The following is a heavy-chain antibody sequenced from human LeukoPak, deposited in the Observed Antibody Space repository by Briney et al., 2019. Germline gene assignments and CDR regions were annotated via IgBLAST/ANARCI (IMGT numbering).Heavy chain of an antibody. CDR3: ARHAAGYSYGSPFDY. D-gene: IGHD5-18*01. Sequence: ASVKVSCKASGYTFTSYAMNWVRQAPGQGLEWMGWINPNSGGTNYAQKFQGRVTMTRDTSISTAYMELSRLRSDDTAVYYCARHAAGYSYGSPFDYWGQGTLVTVSS. V-gene: IGHV1-2*02. J-gene: IGHJ4*02. CDR1: GYTFTSYA. CDR2: INPNSGGT.